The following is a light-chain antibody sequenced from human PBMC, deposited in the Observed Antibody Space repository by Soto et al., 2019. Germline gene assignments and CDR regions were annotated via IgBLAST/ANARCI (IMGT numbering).Light chain of an antibody. CDR2: DVS. V-gene: IGLV2-14*01. Sequence: QSALTQPASVSGSPGQSITISCTGTSGDVGTYNYVSWYLQHPGKAPKLMIYDVSNRPSGVSNRLSGSKSGNTASLTISGLQAEDEADYYCSSYSSNSTRYVFGTGTKV. CDR3: SSYSSNSTRYV. J-gene: IGLJ1*01. CDR1: SGDVGTYNY.